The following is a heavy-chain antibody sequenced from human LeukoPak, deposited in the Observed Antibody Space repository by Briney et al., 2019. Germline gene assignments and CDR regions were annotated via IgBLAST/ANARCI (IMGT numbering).Heavy chain of an antibody. J-gene: IGHJ6*03. V-gene: IGHV3-7*01. D-gene: IGHD5-12*01. Sequence: GGSLRLSCAASGFTFSSHGMSWVRQAPGKGLEWVANIKQDGSEKYYADSVKGRFTISRDNSKNTLYLQMKSLRAEDTAVYYCAKGGGYEAQYYYYYLDVWGKGTTVTISS. CDR2: IKQDGSEK. CDR3: AKGGGYEAQYYYYYLDV. CDR1: GFTFSSHG.